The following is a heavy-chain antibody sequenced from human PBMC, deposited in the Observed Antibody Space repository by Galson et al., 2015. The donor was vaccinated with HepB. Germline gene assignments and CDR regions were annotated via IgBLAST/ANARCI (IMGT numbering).Heavy chain of an antibody. J-gene: IGHJ4*02. CDR2: IHGNGTT. CDR1: GFTVSTTY. CDR3: ARGHSSRWYSGLVY. D-gene: IGHD6-13*01. V-gene: IGHV3-53*01. Sequence: SLRLSCAASGFTVSTTYMSWVRQAPGKGLEWVSVIHGNGTTYYADSVRDRFTISRDNSKNTVYLQMNSLRAEDTAVYYCARGHSSRWYSGLVYWGQGTLVTVSS.